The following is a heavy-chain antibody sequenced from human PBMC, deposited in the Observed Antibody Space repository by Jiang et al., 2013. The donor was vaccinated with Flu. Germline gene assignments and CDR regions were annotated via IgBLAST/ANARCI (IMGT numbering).Heavy chain of an antibody. D-gene: IGHD3-9*01. CDR1: GFTFSSYW. Sequence: VQLLESGGGLVQPGGSLRLSCAASGFTFSSYWMSWVRQAPGKGLEWVANIKQDGSEKYYVDSVKGRFTISRDNAKNSLYLQMNSLRAEDTAVYYCARTLRYYDILTGIIYNWFDPWGQGTLVTVSS. CDR2: IKQDGSEK. V-gene: IGHV3-7*03. CDR3: ARTLRYYDILTGIIYNWFDP. J-gene: IGHJ5*02.